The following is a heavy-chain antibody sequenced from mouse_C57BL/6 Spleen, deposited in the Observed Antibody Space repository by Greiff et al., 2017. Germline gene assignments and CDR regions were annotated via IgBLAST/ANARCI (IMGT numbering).Heavy chain of an antibody. V-gene: IGHV5-4*01. J-gene: IGHJ3*01. CDR3: ARYDCYYFAY. Sequence: EVQLVESGGGLVKPGGSLKLSCAASGFTFSSYAMSWVRQTPEKRLEWVATISDGGSYTYYPDNVKGRFTISRDNAKNNLYLQLSHLKSEDTAMYYCARYDCYYFAYWGQGTLVTVSA. D-gene: IGHD2-3*01. CDR1: GFTFSSYA. CDR2: ISDGGSYT.